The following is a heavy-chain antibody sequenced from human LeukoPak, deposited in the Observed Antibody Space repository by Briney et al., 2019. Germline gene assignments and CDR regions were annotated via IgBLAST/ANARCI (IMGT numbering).Heavy chain of an antibody. D-gene: IGHD2-21*02. CDR2: MHHSGPS. J-gene: IGHJ5*02. Sequence: SETLSLTCTVFGYSITNAYYWAWMRQPPGKGLEWIGSMHHSGPSYYNPSLMSRAGISVDTSKNQFSLKLNSVTAADTAVYYCVRGVRVDGSNTDCYHVWFDPWGQGTLVTVSS. V-gene: IGHV4-38-2*02. CDR3: VRGVRVDGSNTDCYHVWFDP. CDR1: GYSITNAYY.